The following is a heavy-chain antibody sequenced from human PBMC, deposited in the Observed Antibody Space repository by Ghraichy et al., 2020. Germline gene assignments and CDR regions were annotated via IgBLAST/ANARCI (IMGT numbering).Heavy chain of an antibody. CDR1: GGSVSSGGLY. Sequence: SETLSLTCTVSGGSVSSGGLYWSWIRQPPGKGLEWIGYCCYGGSSNHNPSLKSRLTISVDTSKNQFSLKMSSVTAADTAVYYCARDNRGSLDYWGQGILVTVSS. V-gene: IGHV4-61*08. D-gene: IGHD7-27*01. J-gene: IGHJ4*02. CDR2: CCYGGSS. CDR3: ARDNRGSLDY.